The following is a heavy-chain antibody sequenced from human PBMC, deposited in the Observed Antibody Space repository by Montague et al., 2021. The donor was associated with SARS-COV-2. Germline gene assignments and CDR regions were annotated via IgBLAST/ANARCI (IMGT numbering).Heavy chain of an antibody. D-gene: IGHD5-24*01. Sequence: SETLSLTCTVSGDSISSSNYYWSWIRQPPGKGLEWIGSIYYRGSTYYNPSLKIRVTISVDTSMNQFSLKLSSVTAADTAVYYCARHGEMDTIVGWCFFDLWGRGTLVTVSS. V-gene: IGHV4-39*01. J-gene: IGHJ2*01. CDR1: GDSISSSNYY. CDR2: IYYRGST. CDR3: ARHGEMDTIVGWCFFDL.